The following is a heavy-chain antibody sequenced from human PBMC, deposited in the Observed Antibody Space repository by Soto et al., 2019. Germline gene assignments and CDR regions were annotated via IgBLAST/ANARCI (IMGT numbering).Heavy chain of an antibody. V-gene: IGHV2-70*04. CDR2: IDWDDDK. Sequence: SGPALVNPTQTLTLTCTFSGFSLITIGMRVSWIRQPPGKALEWLARIDWDDDKFYSTSLKTRLTISKDTSKNQVVLTMTNMDPVDTATYYCARTLSSVYGMDVWGQGTTVTVSS. J-gene: IGHJ6*02. CDR1: GFSLITIGMR. CDR3: ARTLSSVYGMDV. D-gene: IGHD3-22*01.